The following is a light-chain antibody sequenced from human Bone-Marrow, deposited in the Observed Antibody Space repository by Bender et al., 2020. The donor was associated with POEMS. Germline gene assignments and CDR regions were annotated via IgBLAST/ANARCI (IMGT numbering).Light chain of an antibody. J-gene: IGLJ3*02. Sequence: QSVLTQPPSASGTPGQRVTISCSGNSSNIGSRSVNWYQQLPGTAPKLLIYINNQRPSGVPDRFSGSKSGTSASLAISGLQSEDEADYYCAAWEDSLNGWVFGGGTKLTVL. V-gene: IGLV1-44*01. CDR2: INN. CDR1: SSNIGSRS. CDR3: AAWEDSLNGWV.